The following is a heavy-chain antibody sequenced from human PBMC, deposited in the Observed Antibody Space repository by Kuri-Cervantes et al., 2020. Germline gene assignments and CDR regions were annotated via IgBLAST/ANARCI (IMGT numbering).Heavy chain of an antibody. Sequence: GESLKISCAASGFTFSSYGMHWVRQAPGKGLEWVAVISSDGSNKYYADSVKGRFTISRDNAKNTLYLQMNSLTAEDTAVYYCSRDRTYTMDVWGQGTTVTVSS. D-gene: IGHD2-2*01. CDR2: ISSDGSNK. J-gene: IGHJ6*02. CDR1: GFTFSSYG. CDR3: SRDRTYTMDV. V-gene: IGHV3-30*03.